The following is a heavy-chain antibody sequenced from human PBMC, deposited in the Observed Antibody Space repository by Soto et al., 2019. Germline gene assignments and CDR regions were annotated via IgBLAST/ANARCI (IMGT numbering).Heavy chain of an antibody. CDR2: ISYDGSNK. D-gene: IGHD3-16*01. Sequence: QVQLVESGGGVVQPGRSLRLSCAASGFTFSSYGMHWVRQAPGKGLEWVAVISYDGSNKYYADSVKGRFTISRDNSKNTLYLQMNSLRAEDTAVYYCAKEWGSGFLGYYFDYWGQGTLVTVSS. V-gene: IGHV3-30*18. CDR1: GFTFSSYG. CDR3: AKEWGSGFLGYYFDY. J-gene: IGHJ4*02.